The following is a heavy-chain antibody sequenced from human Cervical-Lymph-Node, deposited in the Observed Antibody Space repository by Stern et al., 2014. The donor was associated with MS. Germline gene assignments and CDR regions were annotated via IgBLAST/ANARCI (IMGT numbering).Heavy chain of an antibody. Sequence: QVQLVESGGGVVQPGRSLRLSCAASGFTFSSYGMHWVRQAPGKGLEWVAVISYDGSNKTYADSVKGRFTISRNNSKNTLYLQMNSLRAEDTAVYYCAKANGYIPTEYFQHWGQGTLVTVSS. CDR1: GFTFSSYG. D-gene: IGHD5-24*01. CDR2: ISYDGSNK. V-gene: IGHV3-30*18. CDR3: AKANGYIPTEYFQH. J-gene: IGHJ1*01.